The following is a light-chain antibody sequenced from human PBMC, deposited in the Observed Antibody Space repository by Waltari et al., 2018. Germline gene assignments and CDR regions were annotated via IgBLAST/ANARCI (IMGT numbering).Light chain of an antibody. CDR3: QQYGRSLT. J-gene: IGKJ3*01. CDR2: GAS. Sequence: EVVLTQSPATLSLSPGARGTLSCRASQTVDNRHLVWYQQKTGQAPRLLIFGASNRATGIPDRFSGGGSGTDFTLTISRLEPEDVAVYYCQQYGRSLTFGPGTRVDIK. CDR1: QTVDNRH. V-gene: IGKV3-20*01.